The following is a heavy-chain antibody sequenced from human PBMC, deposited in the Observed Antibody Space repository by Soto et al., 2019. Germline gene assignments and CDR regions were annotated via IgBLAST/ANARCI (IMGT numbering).Heavy chain of an antibody. V-gene: IGHV4-59*01. CDR3: ARAWGYAFDI. CDR1: GGSISSYY. CDR2: IYYSGST. Sequence: QVQLQESGPGLVKPSETLSLTCTVSGGSISSYYWSWIRQPPGKGLEWIGYIYYSGSTNYNPSLKSRFTISVDTSKNQFSLKLSSVTAADTAVYYCARAWGYAFDIWGQGTMVTVSS. J-gene: IGHJ3*02. D-gene: IGHD7-27*01.